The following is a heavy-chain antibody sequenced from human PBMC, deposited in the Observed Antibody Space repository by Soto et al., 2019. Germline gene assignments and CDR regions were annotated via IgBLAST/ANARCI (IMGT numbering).Heavy chain of an antibody. CDR2: IYYSGST. V-gene: IGHV4-59*12. CDR3: ARDGGVINYYYYGIYV. J-gene: IGHJ6*02. D-gene: IGHD3-16*01. CDR1: GDSISSYY. Sequence: SETLSLTCTVSGDSISSYYWSWIRQPPGKGLEWIGYIYYSGSTSYNPSLKSRVTISVDTSKNQFSLKLSSVTAADTAVYFCARDGGVINYYYYGIYVWGQGTTVTVSS.